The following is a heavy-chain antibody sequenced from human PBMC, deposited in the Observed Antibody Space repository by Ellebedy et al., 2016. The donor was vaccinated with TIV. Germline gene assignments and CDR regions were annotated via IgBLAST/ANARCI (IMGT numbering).Heavy chain of an antibody. CDR3: AKDANQQLGDYIS. J-gene: IGHJ4*02. V-gene: IGHV3-30*02. Sequence: GESLKISXAASGFTFSTYWMSWVRQAPGKGLECVAKIKYDGSNKYYADSVKGRFTISRDNSKNTLYLQMNSLRAEDTAVYYCAKDANQQLGDYISWGQGTLVTVSS. D-gene: IGHD4-17*01. CDR2: IKYDGSNK. CDR1: GFTFSTYW.